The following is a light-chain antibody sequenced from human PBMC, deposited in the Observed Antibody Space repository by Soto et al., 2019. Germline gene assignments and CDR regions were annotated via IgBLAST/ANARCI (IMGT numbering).Light chain of an antibody. CDR3: CSYAGSYPYV. CDR2: DVS. Sequence: QCALTQPRSVSGSPGQSVTISCTGTSSDVGGYNYASWYQQHPGKAPKLMIYDVSKRPSGVPDRFSGSKSGNTASLTISGLQAEDEADYYCCSYAGSYPYVFGTGTKVTVL. J-gene: IGLJ1*01. CDR1: SSDVGGYNY. V-gene: IGLV2-11*01.